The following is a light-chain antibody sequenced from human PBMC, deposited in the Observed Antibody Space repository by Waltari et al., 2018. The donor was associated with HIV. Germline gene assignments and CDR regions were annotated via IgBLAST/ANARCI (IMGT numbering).Light chain of an antibody. J-gene: IGLJ1*01. V-gene: IGLV2-14*01. CDR2: QVN. CDR1: SSDVGDYRS. Sequence: QSALTQPASVSGSPGQSITISCSGTSSDVGDYRSVSWYQLHPVKAPQLLIFQVNKRPSGVSIRFSGSKSGNTASLTISGLQTEDEGDYYCSSFAAGGTQVFGTGTKVTV. CDR3: SSFAAGGTQV.